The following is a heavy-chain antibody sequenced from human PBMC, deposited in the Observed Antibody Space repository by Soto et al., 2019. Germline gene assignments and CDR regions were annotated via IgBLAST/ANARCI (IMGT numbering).Heavy chain of an antibody. CDR2: ISAYNGNT. D-gene: IGHD3-3*01. CDR3: ARESYVFWSGYYRNLGYGMDV. J-gene: IGHJ6*04. V-gene: IGHV1-18*01. Sequence: ASVKVSCKASGYTFTSYGISWVRQAPGQGLEWMGWISAYNGNTNYAQKLQGRVTMTTDTSTSTAYMELRSLRSDDTAVYYCARESYVFWSGYYRNLGYGMDVWGKGTTVTVSS. CDR1: GYTFTSYG.